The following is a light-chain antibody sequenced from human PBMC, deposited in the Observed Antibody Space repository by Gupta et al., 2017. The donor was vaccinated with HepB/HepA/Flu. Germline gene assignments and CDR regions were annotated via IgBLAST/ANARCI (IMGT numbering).Light chain of an antibody. J-gene: IGLJ1*01. V-gene: IGLV2-11*01. Sequence: HSALTQPRSVSGSPGQSVTISCTGTSSDIAFFNYFSGYQHHPGKAPKLIIYDVTKRPSGVPPRFSGSKSGNTASLTISGLQAEDEADYYCSSYVGRYVFGIGTKVTVL. CDR2: DVT. CDR1: SSDIAFFNY. CDR3: SSYVGRYV.